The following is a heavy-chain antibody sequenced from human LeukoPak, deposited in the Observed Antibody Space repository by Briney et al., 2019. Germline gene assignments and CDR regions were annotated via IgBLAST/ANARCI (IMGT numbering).Heavy chain of an antibody. CDR3: VFSNPSNSDY. V-gene: IGHV5-10-1*01. J-gene: IGHJ4*02. Sequence: GESLKISCKGSGYKFTSYWISWVRQMPGKGLEWMGRIDPSDSYTNYSPSFQGHVTISADKSISTAYLQWSSLKASDTAMYYCVFSNPSNSDYWGQGTLVTVSS. CDR2: IDPSDSYT. D-gene: IGHD4-11*01. CDR1: GYKFTSYW.